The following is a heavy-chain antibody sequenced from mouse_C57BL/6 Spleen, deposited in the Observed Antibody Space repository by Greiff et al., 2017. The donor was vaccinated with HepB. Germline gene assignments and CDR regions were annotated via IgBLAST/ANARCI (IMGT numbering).Heavy chain of an antibody. J-gene: IGHJ3*01. Sequence: EVMLVESGGGLVKPGASLKLSCAASGFTFSDYGMHWVRQAPEKGLEWVAYISSGSGTTYYADTVKGRLTISGDNAKNTLFLQLTSLTSEDTAMYYCAGGYDPLAYWGQGTLVTVS. D-gene: IGHD2-2*01. CDR2: ISSGSGTT. CDR3: AGGYDPLAY. V-gene: IGHV5-17*01. CDR1: GFTFSDYG.